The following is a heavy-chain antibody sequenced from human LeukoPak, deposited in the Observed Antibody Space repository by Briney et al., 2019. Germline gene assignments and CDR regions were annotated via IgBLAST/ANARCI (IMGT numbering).Heavy chain of an antibody. Sequence: GASVKVSCKASGYTFSSYGISWVRRAPGQGLEWMGWISAYNGNTNYAQKLQGRVTMTTDTSTSTAYMELRSLRSDDTAVYYCARGITMIVVVSPSDGGALDYWGQGTLVTVSS. CDR2: ISAYNGNT. CDR1: GYTFSSYG. D-gene: IGHD3-22*01. V-gene: IGHV1-18*01. CDR3: ARGITMIVVVSPSDGGALDY. J-gene: IGHJ4*02.